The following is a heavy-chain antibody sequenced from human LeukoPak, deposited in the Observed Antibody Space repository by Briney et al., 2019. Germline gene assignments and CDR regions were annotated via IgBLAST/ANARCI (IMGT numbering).Heavy chain of an antibody. CDR1: GFTFRRYG. Sequence: GGSLRLSCAASGFTFRRYGMHWVGQAPGKGREGGAFMWLDGSHQYYPASLKGPFTISRDNSQNPVYTKMKRLRPEDTAVYYXAKYKGATVTTFDFWGRGTLVTVSS. CDR2: MWLDGSHQ. J-gene: IGHJ4*02. V-gene: IGHV3-30*02. D-gene: IGHD4-17*01. CDR3: AKYKGATVTTFDF.